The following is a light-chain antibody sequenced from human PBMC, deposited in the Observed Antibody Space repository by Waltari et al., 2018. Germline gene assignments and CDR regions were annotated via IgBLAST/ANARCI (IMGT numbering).Light chain of an antibody. Sequence: SYVLTQSPSVSVSPGQTVTITCSGDNLGEQYVSWYQQKPGQSPVLVIFQDTKRPSGIPARFSGSMSGDTATLTIGGTQPVDEADYFCQAWASSNYVFASGTKVTVL. V-gene: IGLV3-1*01. CDR2: QDT. J-gene: IGLJ1*01. CDR3: QAWASSNYV. CDR1: NLGEQY.